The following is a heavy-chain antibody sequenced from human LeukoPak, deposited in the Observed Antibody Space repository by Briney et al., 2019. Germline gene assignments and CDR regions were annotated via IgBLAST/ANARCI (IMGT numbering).Heavy chain of an antibody. D-gene: IGHD4-17*01. J-gene: IGHJ4*02. V-gene: IGHV4-38-2*02. CDR3: AGYHAYGVTTPPLGH. Sequence: ETSETLSLTCTVSAYSISSGYYWGWIRQPPGKGLEWIGSIYHSGSTYYNPSLKSRVTISVATSKNQFSLKLSSVTAADTAVYFCAGYHAYGVTTPPLGHWGQGTLVTVSS. CDR2: IYHSGST. CDR1: AYSISSGYY.